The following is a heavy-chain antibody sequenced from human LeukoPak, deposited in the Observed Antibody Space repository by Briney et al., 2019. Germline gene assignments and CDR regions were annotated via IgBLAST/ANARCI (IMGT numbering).Heavy chain of an antibody. CDR1: GFTFSSYG. D-gene: IGHD3-10*01. J-gene: IGHJ4*02. Sequence: PGGSLRLSCAASGFTFSSYGMHWVRQAPGKGLEWVAVIPYDGSNKYYADSVKGRFTISRDNSKNTLYLQMNSLRAEDTAVYYCAKSLGLPSGTNHSGDYWGQGTLVTVSS. V-gene: IGHV3-30*18. CDR3: AKSLGLPSGTNHSGDY. CDR2: IPYDGSNK.